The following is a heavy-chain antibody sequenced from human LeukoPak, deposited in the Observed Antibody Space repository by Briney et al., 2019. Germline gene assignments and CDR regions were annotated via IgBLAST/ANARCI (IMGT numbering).Heavy chain of an antibody. CDR3: ASPYCSSTSCQFDY. D-gene: IGHD2-2*01. CDR1: GYTFTGYY. Sequence: ASVKVSCKAPGYTFTGYYMHWVRQAPGQGLEWMGWINPNSGGTNYAQKFQGRVTMTRDTSISTVYMELSRLRSDDTAVYYCASPYCSSTSCQFDYWGQGTLVTVSS. J-gene: IGHJ4*02. V-gene: IGHV1-2*02. CDR2: INPNSGGT.